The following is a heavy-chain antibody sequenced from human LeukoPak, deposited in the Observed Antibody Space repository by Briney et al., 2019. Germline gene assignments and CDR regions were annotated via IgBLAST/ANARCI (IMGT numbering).Heavy chain of an antibody. Sequence: PSQTLSLTCTVSGGSISSGSYYWSWIRLPAGKGLEWIGRIYTSGSTNYNPSLKSRVTISVDTSKNQFSLKLSSVTAADTAVYYCARDLITVVTPGWYYYYGMDVWGQGTTVTVSS. J-gene: IGHJ6*02. CDR3: ARDLITVVTPGWYYYYGMDV. D-gene: IGHD4-23*01. CDR2: IYTSGST. CDR1: GGSISSGSYY. V-gene: IGHV4-61*02.